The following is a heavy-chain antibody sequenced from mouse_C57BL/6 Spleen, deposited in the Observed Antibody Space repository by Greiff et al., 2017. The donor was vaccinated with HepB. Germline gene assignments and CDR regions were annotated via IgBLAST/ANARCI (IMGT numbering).Heavy chain of an antibody. CDR1: GYTFTDYY. D-gene: IGHD2-5*01. CDR3: ARSDYYSNYDAMDY. Sequence: VQLQQSGPELVKPGASVKISCKASGYTFTDYYMNWVKQSHGKSLEWIGDINPNNGGTSYNQKFKGKSTLTVDKSSSTAYMELRSLTSEDSAVYYCARSDYYSNYDAMDYWGQGTSVTVSS. V-gene: IGHV1-26*01. CDR2: INPNNGGT. J-gene: IGHJ4*01.